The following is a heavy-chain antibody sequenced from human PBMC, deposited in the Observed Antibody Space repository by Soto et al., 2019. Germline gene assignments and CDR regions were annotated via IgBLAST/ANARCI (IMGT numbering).Heavy chain of an antibody. CDR2: INTSGDST. CDR3: ARSYYDYVWGSYRSAHFDY. Sequence: GASVKVSCKASGYTFTSYYMHWVRQAPGQGLEWMGIINTSGDSTSYAQKFQGRVTMARDTSTSTVYMELSSLRSEDTAVYYCARSYYDYVWGSYRSAHFDYWGQGTLVTVS. D-gene: IGHD3-16*02. J-gene: IGHJ4*02. CDR1: GYTFTSYY. V-gene: IGHV1-46*01.